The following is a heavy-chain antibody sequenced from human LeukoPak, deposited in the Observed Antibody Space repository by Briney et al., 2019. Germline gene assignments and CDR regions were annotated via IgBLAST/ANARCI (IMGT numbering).Heavy chain of an antibody. Sequence: KPSETLSLTCTVSGGSISSYYWSWIQQPPGKGLEWIGYIYYSGSTNYNPSLKSRVTISVDTSKSQFSLKLSSVTAADTAVYYCARVTTGLDYWGQGTLVTVSS. CDR1: GGSISSYY. J-gene: IGHJ4*02. CDR2: IYYSGST. D-gene: IGHD1-1*01. CDR3: ARVTTGLDY. V-gene: IGHV4-59*01.